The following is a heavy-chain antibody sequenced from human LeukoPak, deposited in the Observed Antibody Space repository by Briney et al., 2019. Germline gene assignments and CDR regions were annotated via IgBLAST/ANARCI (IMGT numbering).Heavy chain of an antibody. CDR1: GFTFNNYG. V-gene: IGHV3-30*03. CDR2: ISFDGSDK. D-gene: IGHD1-14*01. CDR3: ARDEDKTTHVFDP. Sequence: GGSLRLSCAGSGFTFNNYGIHWVRQAPGKGLEWVAVISFDGSDKYYADSVKGRFTISRDNAKNSLYLQMNSLRAEDTAVYYCARDEDKTTHVFDPWGQGTLVTVSS. J-gene: IGHJ5*02.